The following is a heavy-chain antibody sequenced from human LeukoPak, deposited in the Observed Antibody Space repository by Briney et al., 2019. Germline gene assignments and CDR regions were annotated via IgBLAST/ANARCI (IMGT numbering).Heavy chain of an antibody. V-gene: IGHV1-69*04. CDR2: IIPILGIA. Sequence: SVKVSCKASGGTFSSYAISWVRQAPGQGLEWLGRIIPILGIANYAQKFQGRVTITADKSTSTAYMELSRLRSEDTAVYYCARDRSGKRVGYYGMDVWGQGTTVTVSS. CDR1: GGTFSSYA. D-gene: IGHD6-19*01. CDR3: ARDRSGKRVGYYGMDV. J-gene: IGHJ6*02.